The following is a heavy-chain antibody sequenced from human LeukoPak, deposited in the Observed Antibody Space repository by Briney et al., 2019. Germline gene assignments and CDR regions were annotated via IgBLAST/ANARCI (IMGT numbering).Heavy chain of an antibody. D-gene: IGHD6-13*01. CDR3: ARGVYIAAAQYGY. J-gene: IGHJ4*02. Sequence: SETLSLTCTVSGGSISSYYWSWIRQPPGKGLEWIGYIYYSGTTNYYPSLKSRVTISVDTSKNQFSLKLSSVTAADTAVYYCARGVYIAAAQYGYWGQGTLVTVSS. V-gene: IGHV4-59*01. CDR1: GGSISSYY. CDR2: IYYSGTT.